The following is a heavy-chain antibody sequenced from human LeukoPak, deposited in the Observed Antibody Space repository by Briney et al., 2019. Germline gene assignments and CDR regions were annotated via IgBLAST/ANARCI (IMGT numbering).Heavy chain of an antibody. J-gene: IGHJ4*02. CDR1: GFTFGDYA. V-gene: IGHV3-49*04. D-gene: IGHD2-2*01. CDR3: TRDFFPSQHCSSTSCLDY. Sequence: GGSLRLSCTASGFTFGDYAMSWVRQAPGEGLEWVGFIRSKAYGGTTEYAASVKGRFTISRDDSKSIAYLQMNSLKTEDTAVYYCTRDFFPSQHCSSTSCLDYWGQGTLVTVSS. CDR2: IRSKAYGGTT.